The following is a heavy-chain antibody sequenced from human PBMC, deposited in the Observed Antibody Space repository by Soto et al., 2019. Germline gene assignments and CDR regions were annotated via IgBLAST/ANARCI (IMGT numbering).Heavy chain of an antibody. J-gene: IGHJ6*01. D-gene: IGHD3-3*01. CDR3: ARCRKSFWTGSTIDDDGMEV. V-gene: IGHV1-2*02. Sequence: ASVKVSCKASGYTFTGYYIHWVRQAPGQGREWMGWIHPNLGGTDHAQKFQGRVTLTRDTSVNTAYMELSNLTSDDKAIYYCARCRKSFWTGSTIDDDGMEVWGQGTTVTVSS. CDR2: IHPNLGGT. CDR1: GYTFTGYY.